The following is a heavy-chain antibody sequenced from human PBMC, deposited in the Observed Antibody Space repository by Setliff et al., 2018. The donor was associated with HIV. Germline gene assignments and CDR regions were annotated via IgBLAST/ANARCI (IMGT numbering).Heavy chain of an antibody. Sequence: GGSLRLSCSASGFTFSGSALHWARQASGKGLEWVGRIKTKPNSIHVYYSDSVKGRFTIPRDNARNSLFLEMNSLRVDDTAMYYCTSQGQNTFNIWGQGTMVTVS. CDR1: GFTFSGSA. J-gene: IGHJ3*02. CDR3: TSQGQNTFNI. V-gene: IGHV3-21*05. CDR2: IKTKPNSIHV.